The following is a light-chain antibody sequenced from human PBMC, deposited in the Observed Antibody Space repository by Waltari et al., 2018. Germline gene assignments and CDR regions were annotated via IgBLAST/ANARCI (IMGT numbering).Light chain of an antibody. V-gene: IGKV3-20*01. Sequence: EIVLTQSPGTLSSSPGETLNISCRSSQSLNQKSLAWYRHKPGQAPRLLMYEISVTATGIPDRFSGSGSGTDFTLTISRLEPEDFAVYYCQHYSRSATFGPGTKVEMK. CDR3: QHYSRSAT. J-gene: IGKJ3*01. CDR2: EIS. CDR1: QSLNQKS.